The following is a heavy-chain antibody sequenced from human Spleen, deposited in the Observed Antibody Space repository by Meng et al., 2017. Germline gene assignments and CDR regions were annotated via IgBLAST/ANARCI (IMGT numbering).Heavy chain of an antibody. Sequence: ASVKVSCKASGYTFTGYGISWVRQAPGQGLEWMGWISAYNGNTNYAQKLQGRVTMTTDTSTSTAYMELRSLRSDDTAVYYCARDSEMYYYDSSGYRTPSSVCFGVFWGQGTLVTVSS. CDR2: ISAYNGNT. J-gene: IGHJ4*02. V-gene: IGHV1-18*01. CDR1: GYTFTGYG. D-gene: IGHD3-22*01. CDR3: ARDSEMYYYDSSGYRTPSSVCFGVF.